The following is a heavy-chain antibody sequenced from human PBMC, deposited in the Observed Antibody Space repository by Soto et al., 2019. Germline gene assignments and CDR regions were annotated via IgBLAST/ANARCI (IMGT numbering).Heavy chain of an antibody. CDR3: AKGRQTGPTGYSSVFY. CDR1: GFTFSSYA. V-gene: IGHV3-23*01. D-gene: IGHD6-19*01. Sequence: GGSLRLSCAASGFTFSSYAMSWVRQAPGKGLEWVSATSGSGGSTYYADSVKGRFTISRDNSKNTLYLQMNSLRAEDTAVYYCAKGRQTGPTGYSSVFYWGQGTLVTVSS. J-gene: IGHJ4*02. CDR2: TSGSGGST.